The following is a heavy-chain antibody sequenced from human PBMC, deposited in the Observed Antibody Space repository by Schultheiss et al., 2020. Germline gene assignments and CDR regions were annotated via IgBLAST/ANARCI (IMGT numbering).Heavy chain of an antibody. J-gene: IGHJ4*02. CDR1: GGSISSYY. D-gene: IGHD3-10*01. CDR3: ARVWAEPLWFGELAYYFDY. V-gene: IGHV4-59*01. Sequence: SETLSLTCTVSGGSISSYYWSWIRQPPGKGLEWIGYIYYSGSTNYNPSLKSRVTISVDTSKNQFSLKLSSVTAADTAVYYCARVWAEPLWFGELAYYFDYWGQGTLVTVS. CDR2: IYYSGST.